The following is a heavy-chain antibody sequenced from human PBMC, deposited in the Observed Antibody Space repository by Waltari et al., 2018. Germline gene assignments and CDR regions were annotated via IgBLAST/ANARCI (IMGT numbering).Heavy chain of an antibody. CDR3: AREPRYDSTRAGSFDY. Sequence: QVQLVQSGAEVKKPGASVKVSCTASGYTFTSYYMLWVRQAPGKGLEWMGIINPSGGSTSYAQKFQGRVTMTRDTSTSTVYMELSSLRSEDTAVYYCAREPRYDSTRAGSFDYWGQGTLVTVSS. CDR2: INPSGGST. D-gene: IGHD3-22*01. J-gene: IGHJ4*02. CDR1: GYTFTSYY. V-gene: IGHV1-46*01.